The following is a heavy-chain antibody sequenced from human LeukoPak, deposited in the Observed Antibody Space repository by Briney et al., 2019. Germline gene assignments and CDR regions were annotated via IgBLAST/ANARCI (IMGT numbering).Heavy chain of an antibody. CDR2: IIPIFGTA. CDR3: ARDAHCSGGSCYSYYFDY. CDR1: GYTFSSYD. Sequence: SVKVSCKASGYTFSSYDISWVRQAPGQGLEWMGGIIPIFGTANYAQKFQGRVTITADESTSTAYMELSSLRSEDTAVYYCARDAHCSGGSCYSYYFDYWGQGTLVTVSS. D-gene: IGHD2-15*01. V-gene: IGHV1-69*13. J-gene: IGHJ4*02.